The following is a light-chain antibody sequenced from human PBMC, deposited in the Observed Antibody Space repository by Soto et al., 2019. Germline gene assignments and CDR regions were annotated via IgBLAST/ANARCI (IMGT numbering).Light chain of an antibody. CDR2: WAS. Sequence: DIVMTQSPDSLAVSLGERATINCKSSQSVLYSSNNKNYLAWFQQKPGQPPKLLIYWASTRESGVPDRFSGSGSGKDFTLTISSLKAEDVAVYYCQQYYSPPNNFGQGTQLEI. J-gene: IGKJ2*01. CDR3: QQYYSPPNN. CDR1: QSVLYSSNNKNY. V-gene: IGKV4-1*01.